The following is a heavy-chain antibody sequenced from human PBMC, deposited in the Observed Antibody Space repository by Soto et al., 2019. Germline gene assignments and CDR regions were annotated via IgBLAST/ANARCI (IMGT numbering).Heavy chain of an antibody. Sequence: SSETLSLTCTVSGGSISSSSYYWGWIRQPPGKGLEWIGSIYYSGSTYYNPSLKSRLTLSLDTSKKLLSLELTSVTATDTAVYYCAIYQRGYSGGSQFDPWGQGTLVTVSS. CDR1: GGSISSSSYY. J-gene: IGHJ5*02. D-gene: IGHD5-12*01. CDR2: IYYSGST. CDR3: AIYQRGYSGGSQFDP. V-gene: IGHV4-39*01.